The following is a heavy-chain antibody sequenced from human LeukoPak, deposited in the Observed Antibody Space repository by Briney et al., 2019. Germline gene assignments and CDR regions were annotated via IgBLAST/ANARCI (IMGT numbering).Heavy chain of an antibody. V-gene: IGHV4-39*07. J-gene: IGHJ6*03. Sequence: SETLSLTCTVSGGSISSSSYYWGWIRQPPGKGLEWIGSIYYSGSTYYNPSLKSRVTISVDTSKNQFSLKLSSVTAADTAVYYCARVTHYYDSSGYWENYYYYYMDVWGKGTTVTISS. CDR3: ARVTHYYDSSGYWENYYYYYMDV. CDR2: IYYSGST. D-gene: IGHD3-22*01. CDR1: GGSISSSSYY.